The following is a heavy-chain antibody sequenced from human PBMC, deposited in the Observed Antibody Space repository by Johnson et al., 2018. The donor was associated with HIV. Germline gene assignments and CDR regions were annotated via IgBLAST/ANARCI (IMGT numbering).Heavy chain of an antibody. CDR2: ISGSGGTT. J-gene: IGHJ3*02. D-gene: IGHD1-26*01. Sequence: VQLVESGGGVVRPGGSLRLSCAASGFTFDDYGMSWVRQAPGKGLEWVSAISGSGGTTYYADSVKGRFPISRDNSKNTLYLQMNSLRAEDTAVYYCAAPSLGGATFDAFDIWGQGTVVTVSS. V-gene: IGHV3-23*04. CDR1: GFTFDDYG. CDR3: AAPSLGGATFDAFDI.